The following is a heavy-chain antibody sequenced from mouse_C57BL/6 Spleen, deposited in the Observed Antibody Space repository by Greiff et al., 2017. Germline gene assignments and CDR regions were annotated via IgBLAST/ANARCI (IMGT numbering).Heavy chain of an antibody. D-gene: IGHD2-1*01. CDR3: ARIYYGHNGAYAMDY. CDR1: GYTFTSYW. Sequence: QVQLQQPGAELVRPGTSVKLSCKASGYTFTSYWMHWVKQRPGQGLEWIGVIDPSDSYTNYNQKFKGKATLTVATSSSTAYMQLRSLTSEDSAVYDCARIYYGHNGAYAMDYWGQGTSVTVSA. J-gene: IGHJ4*01. CDR2: IDPSDSYT. V-gene: IGHV1-59*01.